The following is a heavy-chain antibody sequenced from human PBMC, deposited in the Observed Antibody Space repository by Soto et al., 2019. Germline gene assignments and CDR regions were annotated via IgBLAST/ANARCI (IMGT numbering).Heavy chain of an antibody. CDR1: GFTFSSYG. CDR3: ARDWDYSSWLDY. D-gene: IGHD6-13*01. Sequence: QVQLVESGGGVVQPGRSLRLSCAASGFTFSSYGMHWVRQAPGKGLEWVAVIWYDGTNKYSADSVKGRFTISRDNSKNTLYLQMNSLRAEDTAVYYCARDWDYSSWLDYGGQGTLVTVSS. J-gene: IGHJ4*02. V-gene: IGHV3-33*01. CDR2: IWYDGTNK.